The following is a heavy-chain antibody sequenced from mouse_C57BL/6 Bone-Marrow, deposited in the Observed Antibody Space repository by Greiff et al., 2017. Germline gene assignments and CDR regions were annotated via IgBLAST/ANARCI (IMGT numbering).Heavy chain of an antibody. CDR1: GFTFSSYA. CDR2: ISDGGSYT. CDR3: ARGWTMDY. Sequence: EVKLVESGGGLVKPGGSLKLSCAASGFTFSSYAMSWVRQTPEKRLEWVATISDGGSYTYYPDNVKGRFTISRDNAKNKLYLQMSHLKSEDTAMYYCARGWTMDYWGQGTSVTVSS. V-gene: IGHV5-4*03. J-gene: IGHJ4*01.